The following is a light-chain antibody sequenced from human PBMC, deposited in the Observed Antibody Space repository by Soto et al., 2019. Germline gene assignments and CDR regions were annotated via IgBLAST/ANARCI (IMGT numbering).Light chain of an antibody. CDR3: CSYAGSYTVL. Sequence: QSVLTQPPSASGTPGQRVTISCSGSSSNSGSNTVNWYQQLPGTAPTLLIYSNNQRPSGVPDRFSGSKSGTSASLAVNGLQSEDEADYSCCSYAGSYTVLFGGGTKVTVL. J-gene: IGLJ2*01. CDR2: SNN. CDR1: SSNSGSNT. V-gene: IGLV1-44*01.